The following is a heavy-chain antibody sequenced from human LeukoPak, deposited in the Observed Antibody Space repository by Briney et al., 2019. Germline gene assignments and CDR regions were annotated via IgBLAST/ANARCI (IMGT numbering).Heavy chain of an antibody. D-gene: IGHD6-6*01. J-gene: IGHJ4*02. CDR1: GFTFSSYE. CDR2: INHSGST. V-gene: IGHV4-34*01. Sequence: PGGSLRLSCAASGFTFSSYEMSWIRQPPGKGLEWIGEINHSGSTNYNPSLKSRVTISVDTSKNQFSLKLSSVTAADTAVYYCASPPAKAVAARSLFYWGQGTLVTVSS. CDR3: ASPPAKAVAARSLFY.